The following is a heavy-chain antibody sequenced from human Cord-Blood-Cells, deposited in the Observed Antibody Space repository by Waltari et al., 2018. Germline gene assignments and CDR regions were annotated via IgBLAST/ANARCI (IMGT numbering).Heavy chain of an antibody. D-gene: IGHD2-15*01. Sequence: QVQLVQSGAEVKKPGSSVKVSCKASGGTFSSYAISWVRQAPGPGLEWMGGIIPIFGTANYAQKFQGRVTITADESMSTAYMELSSLRSEDTAVYYCARGGYCSGGSCYYNWFDPWGQGTLVTVSS. CDR1: GGTFSSYA. CDR2: IIPIFGTA. V-gene: IGHV1-69*01. CDR3: ARGGYCSGGSCYYNWFDP. J-gene: IGHJ5*02.